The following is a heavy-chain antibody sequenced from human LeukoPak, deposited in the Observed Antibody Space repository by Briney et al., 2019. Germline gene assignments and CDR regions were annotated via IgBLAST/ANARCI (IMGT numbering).Heavy chain of an antibody. CDR1: GFTFSDAW. CDR2: IKSKTAGGTT. D-gene: IGHD6-19*01. V-gene: IGHV3-15*01. CDR3: XXXXXXXXXXAGLRQSYFMDV. Sequence: PGGSLRLSCGASGFTFSDAWMSWVRQAPGKGLEWVGRIKSKTAGGTTDFAAPLEGRFSISRDDSRNTLYLQLNSLKTEDTGVYXXXXXXXXXXXXAGLRQSYFMDVWGKGTEVTVSS. J-gene: IGHJ6*03.